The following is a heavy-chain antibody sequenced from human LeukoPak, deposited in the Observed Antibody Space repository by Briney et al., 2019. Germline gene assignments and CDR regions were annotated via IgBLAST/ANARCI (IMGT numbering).Heavy chain of an antibody. CDR2: IYSGGST. Sequence: PGGSLRLSCAASGFTVSSNYMSWVRQAPGKGLEWVSVIYSGGSTYYADSVKGRFTISRDNSKNTLYLQMNSLRAEDTAVYYCAREVMGWFGEFGGGYFDYWGQGTLVTVSS. D-gene: IGHD3-10*01. V-gene: IGHV3-53*01. CDR1: GFTVSSNY. J-gene: IGHJ4*02. CDR3: AREVMGWFGEFGGGYFDY.